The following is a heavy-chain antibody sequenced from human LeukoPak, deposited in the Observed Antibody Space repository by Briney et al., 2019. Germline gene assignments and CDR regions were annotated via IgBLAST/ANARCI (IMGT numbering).Heavy chain of an antibody. J-gene: IGHJ4*02. V-gene: IGHV1-69*13. CDR3: ASDYGGNTLDY. Sequence: GASVKVSCKASGGTFSSYAISWVRQAPGQGLEWMGGIIPISGTANYAQKFQGRVTITADESTSTAYMELSSLRSEDTAVYYCASDYGGNTLDYWGQGTLVTVSS. CDR1: GGTFSSYA. CDR2: IIPISGTA. D-gene: IGHD4-23*01.